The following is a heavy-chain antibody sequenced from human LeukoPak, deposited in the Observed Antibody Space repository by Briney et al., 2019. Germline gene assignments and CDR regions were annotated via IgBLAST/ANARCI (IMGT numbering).Heavy chain of an antibody. CDR1: GYTFTSYA. CDR3: ARLGSSWLFDY. D-gene: IGHD6-13*01. CDR2: INAGNGNT. J-gene: IGHJ4*02. V-gene: IGHV1-3*01. Sequence: ASVKVSCKASGYTFTSYAMHWVRQAPRQRLEWMGWINAGNGNTKYSQKFQGRVTITRDTSASTAYMELSSLRSEDTAVYYCARLGSSWLFDYWGQGTLVTVSS.